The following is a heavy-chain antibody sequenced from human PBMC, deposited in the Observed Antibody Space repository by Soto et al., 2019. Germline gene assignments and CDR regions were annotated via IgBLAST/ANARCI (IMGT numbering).Heavy chain of an antibody. CDR2: INHSGST. J-gene: IGHJ4*02. CDR1: GGSFSGYS. CDR3: ARSYDYGDLTLL. D-gene: IGHD4-17*01. Sequence: SETLSLTCAVYGGSFSGYSWSWIRQPPSKGLEWIGDINHSGSTNYNPSLKSRVTISVDTSKNQFSLKLSSVTAADTAVYYCARSYDYGDLTLLWGQGTLVTVSS. V-gene: IGHV4-34*01.